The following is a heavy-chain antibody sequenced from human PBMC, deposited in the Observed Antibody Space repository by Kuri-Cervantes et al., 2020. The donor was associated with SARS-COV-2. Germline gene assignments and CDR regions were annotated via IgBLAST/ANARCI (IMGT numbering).Heavy chain of an antibody. V-gene: IGHV4-39*01. CDR3: ARHVVSGWSGYFDY. J-gene: IGHJ4*02. D-gene: IGHD3-3*01. Sequence: ESLKISCTVSGGSISSPSYYWGWVRQPPGKGLEWIGSIYYSGSTYYNPSLKSRVTISVDTSKNQFSLKLSSVTAADTAVYYCARHVVSGWSGYFDYWGQGTLVTVSS. CDR1: GGSISSPSYY. CDR2: IYYSGST.